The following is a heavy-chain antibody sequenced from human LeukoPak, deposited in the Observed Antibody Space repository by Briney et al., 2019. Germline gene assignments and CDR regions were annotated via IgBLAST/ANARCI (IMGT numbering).Heavy chain of an antibody. Sequence: GGSLRLSCAASGFTFSSYGMHWVRRAPGKGLEWVAVISYDGSNKYYADSVKGRFTISRDNSKNTLYLQMNSLRAEDTAVYYCAKEGYCSGGSCRVYGMDVWGQGTTVTVSS. CDR1: GFTFSSYG. CDR2: ISYDGSNK. CDR3: AKEGYCSGGSCRVYGMDV. V-gene: IGHV3-30*18. D-gene: IGHD2-15*01. J-gene: IGHJ6*02.